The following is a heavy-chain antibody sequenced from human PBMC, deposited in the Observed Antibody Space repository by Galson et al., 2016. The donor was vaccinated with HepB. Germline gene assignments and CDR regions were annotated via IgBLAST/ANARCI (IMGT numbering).Heavy chain of an antibody. D-gene: IGHD3-9*01. Sequence: SVKVSCKASGDTFSTYGIGWVRQAPGQRLEWMGGIIPLFGTTNYAQKFQGRVTITADASTGTGYMDLGSLGSEDAAVYYCARGRAGYHYDYWGQGTLVTVSS. CDR2: IIPLFGTT. CDR1: GDTFSTYG. V-gene: IGHV1-69*13. J-gene: IGHJ4*02. CDR3: ARGRAGYHYDY.